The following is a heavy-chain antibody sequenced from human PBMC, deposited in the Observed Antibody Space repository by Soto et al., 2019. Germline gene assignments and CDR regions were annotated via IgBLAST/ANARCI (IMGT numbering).Heavy chain of an antibody. CDR3: AKDAAFGYYDSSGSLGWFGP. J-gene: IGHJ5*02. V-gene: IGHV3-23*01. D-gene: IGHD3-22*01. Sequence: LRLSCAASGFTFSSYAMSWVRQAPGKGLEWVSAISGSGGSTYYADSVKGRFTISRDNSKNTLYLQMNSLRAEDTAVYYCAKDAAFGYYDSSGSLGWFGPWGRGALVTVSS. CDR2: ISGSGGST. CDR1: GFTFSSYA.